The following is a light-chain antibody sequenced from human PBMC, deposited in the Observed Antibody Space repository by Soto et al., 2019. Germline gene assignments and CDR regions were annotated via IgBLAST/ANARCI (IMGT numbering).Light chain of an antibody. Sequence: DIQMTQSPSSLSASVGDRVTITCRASQSISSYLNWYQQKPGKAPKLLIDAASSLQSGVPSRFSGSGSGTEFTLTISRLQPEDFATYYCQQSYSTPGTFGQGTKVEIK. V-gene: IGKV1-39*01. CDR1: QSISSY. J-gene: IGKJ1*01. CDR3: QQSYSTPGT. CDR2: AAS.